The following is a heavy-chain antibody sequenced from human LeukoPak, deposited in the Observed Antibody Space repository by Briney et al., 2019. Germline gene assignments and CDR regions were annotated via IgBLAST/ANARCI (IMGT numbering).Heavy chain of an antibody. J-gene: IGHJ5*02. CDR3: ATYPSVDRLRPLDNWFDP. CDR2: IYYSGST. Sequence: PSETLSLTCTVSGGSISSSSYYWGWIRQPPGKGLEWIGSIYYSGSTYYNPSPKSRVTISVDTSKNQFSLKLSSVTAADTAVYYCATYPSVDRLRPLDNWFDPWGQGTLVTVSS. CDR1: GGSISSSSYY. V-gene: IGHV4-39*01. D-gene: IGHD3-22*01.